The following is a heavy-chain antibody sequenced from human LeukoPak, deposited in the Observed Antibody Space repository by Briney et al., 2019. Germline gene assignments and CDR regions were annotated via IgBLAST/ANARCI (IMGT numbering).Heavy chain of an antibody. D-gene: IGHD6-13*01. Sequence: PGGSLRLSCAASGFTFSSFWMSWVRQAPGKGLEWVASIKHDGSGNYYVDSVKGRFTISRDNAKNSLFLQMDSLRAEDTAVYYCARTMQLGDYWGQGTLVTVSS. CDR2: IKHDGSGN. J-gene: IGHJ4*02. CDR3: ARTMQLGDY. V-gene: IGHV3-7*04. CDR1: GFTFSSFW.